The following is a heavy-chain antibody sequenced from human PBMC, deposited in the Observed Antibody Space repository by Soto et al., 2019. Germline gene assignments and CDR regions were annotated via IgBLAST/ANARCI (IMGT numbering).Heavy chain of an antibody. CDR3: ARTMYSSSSGWFDP. CDR1: GYPFTSYA. V-gene: IGHV1-3*01. Sequence: APVKVSCKASGYPFTSYAMHWVRQSPGQRLEWMGWINAGNGNTKYSQKFQGRVTITRDTSASTAYMELSSLRSEHTAVYYCARTMYSSSSGWFDPWEQGTLVAVSS. CDR2: INAGNGNT. J-gene: IGHJ5*02. D-gene: IGHD6-6*01.